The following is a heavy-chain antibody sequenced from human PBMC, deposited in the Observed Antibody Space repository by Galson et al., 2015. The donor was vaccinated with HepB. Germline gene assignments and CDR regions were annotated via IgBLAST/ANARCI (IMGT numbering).Heavy chain of an antibody. J-gene: IGHJ4*02. CDR2: IIPLFGTA. V-gene: IGHV1-69*13. CDR1: GGTFNIYA. Sequence: SVKVSCKASGGTFNIYALIWVRQAPGQGLEWMGGIIPLFGTANYAQKFQGRVTITADESTSTAYMALSSLRSEDTAVYYCARGYYYDSSGYYSGGFDIWGQGTLVTVSS. CDR3: ARGYYYDSSGYYSGGFDI. D-gene: IGHD3-22*01.